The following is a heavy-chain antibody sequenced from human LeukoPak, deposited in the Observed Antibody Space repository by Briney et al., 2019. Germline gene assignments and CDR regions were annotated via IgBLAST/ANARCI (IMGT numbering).Heavy chain of an antibody. CDR2: IRYDGSNK. CDR3: AKVLSSGYYYHDAFDI. J-gene: IGHJ3*02. V-gene: IGHV3-30*02. D-gene: IGHD3-22*01. Sequence: GGSLRLSCVASGFTFSNYAMSWVRQAPGKGLEWVAFIRYDGSNKYYADSVKGRFTISRDNSKNTLYLQMNSLRAEDTAVYYCAKVLSSGYYYHDAFDIWGQGTMVTVSS. CDR1: GFTFSNYA.